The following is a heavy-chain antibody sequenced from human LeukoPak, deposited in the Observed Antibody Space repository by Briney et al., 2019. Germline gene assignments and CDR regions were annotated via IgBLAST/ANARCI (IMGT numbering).Heavy chain of an antibody. Sequence: GGSLRLSCAASGFTFTTFGFHWVRQAPGKGLEWVAVIWFDGSKTYYADSVKGRFTISRDNSQNTVYLQMNSLRAEDTAVYYCARDYLVSYFDYWGQGPLVTVSS. CDR3: ARDYLVSYFDY. CDR1: GFTFTTFG. CDR2: IWFDGSKT. V-gene: IGHV3-33*01. D-gene: IGHD4-23*01. J-gene: IGHJ4*02.